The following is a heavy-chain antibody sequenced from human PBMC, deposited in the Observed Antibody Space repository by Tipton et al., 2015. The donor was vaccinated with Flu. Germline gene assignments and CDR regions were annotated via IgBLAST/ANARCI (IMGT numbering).Heavy chain of an antibody. D-gene: IGHD3-9*01. CDR2: INSDGSNT. V-gene: IGHV3-74*01. CDR1: GFTFSNYW. CDR3: ARDPGGHRYYYYGMDV. Sequence: AASGFTFSNYWMHWVRQAPGKGLVWVSRINSDGSNTTYADSVKGRFTISRDSAKNTLFVQMNSLRAEDTGVYYCARDPGGHRYYYYGMDVWGQGTTVTVSS. J-gene: IGHJ6*02.